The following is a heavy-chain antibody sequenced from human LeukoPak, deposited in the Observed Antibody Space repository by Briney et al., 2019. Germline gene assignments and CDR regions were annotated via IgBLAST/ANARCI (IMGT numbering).Heavy chain of an antibody. CDR2: IRGSGGGT. CDR1: GFTFSSYA. V-gene: IGHV3-23*01. CDR3: AKSSYYYASSGYYCYN. D-gene: IGHD3-22*01. J-gene: IGHJ4*02. Sequence: GGSLSLSCAASGFTFSSYAMSWVRQAPGKGLEWVSAIRGSGGGTYYADFVKGRFTISRDNSKNTLYLQMNSLRAEDTAVYYCAKSSYYYASSGYYCYNWGQGTLVTASS.